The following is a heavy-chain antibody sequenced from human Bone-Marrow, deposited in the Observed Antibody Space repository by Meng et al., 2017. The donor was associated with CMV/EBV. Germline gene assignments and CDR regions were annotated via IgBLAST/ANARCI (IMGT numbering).Heavy chain of an antibody. D-gene: IGHD4-23*01. V-gene: IGHV3-48*04. J-gene: IGHJ6*02. CDR2: ISSSSSTI. CDR1: GFTFSSYS. Sequence: GSLKISCAASGFTFSSYSMNWVRQAPGKGLEWVSYISSSSSTIYYADSVKGRFTISRDNAKNSLYLQMNSLRAEDTAVYYCARDAGNSGYGMDVWGQGTTVTVSS. CDR3: ARDAGNSGYGMDV.